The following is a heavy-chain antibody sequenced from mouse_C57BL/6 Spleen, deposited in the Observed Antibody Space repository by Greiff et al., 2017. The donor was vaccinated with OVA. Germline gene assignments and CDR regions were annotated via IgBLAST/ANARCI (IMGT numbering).Heavy chain of an antibody. D-gene: IGHD1-1*01. Sequence: EVQLQQSGPGLAKPSQTLSLTCSVTGYSITSDYWNWIRKFPGNKLEYMGYISYSGSTYYNPSLKSRISITRDTSKNQYYLQLNSVTTEDTATYYCARSNYYGSSYGYFDVWGTGTTVTVSS. CDR2: ISYSGST. CDR1: GYSITSDY. J-gene: IGHJ1*03. V-gene: IGHV3-8*01. CDR3: ARSNYYGSSYGYFDV.